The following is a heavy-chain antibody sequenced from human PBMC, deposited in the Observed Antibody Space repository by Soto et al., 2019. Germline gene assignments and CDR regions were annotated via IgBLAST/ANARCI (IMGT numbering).Heavy chain of an antibody. D-gene: IGHD3-3*01. CDR1: GGTFSSYT. J-gene: IGHJ6*03. Sequence: ASVKVSCKASGGTFSSYTISWVRQAPGQGLEWMGRIIPILGIANYAQKFQGRVTITADKSTSTAYMELSSLRSEDTAVYYCAREIRLRFSGNGYYYYMDVWGKGTTVTVSS. CDR2: IIPILGIA. CDR3: AREIRLRFSGNGYYYYMDV. V-gene: IGHV1-69*04.